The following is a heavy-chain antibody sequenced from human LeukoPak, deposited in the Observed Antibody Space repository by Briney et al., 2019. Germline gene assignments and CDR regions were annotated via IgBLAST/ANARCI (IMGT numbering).Heavy chain of an antibody. Sequence: GASVKVSCKASGGTFSSYAISWERQAPRQGLEWMGGIITIYGTANYAQKFQGRVTITADESTSTAYMELRSLRSEDTAVYSCARGDTWEYCSSTSCYLYAFDIWRRGPMVTVSS. CDR3: ARGDTWEYCSSTSCYLYAFDI. V-gene: IGHV1-69*13. J-gene: IGHJ3*02. D-gene: IGHD2-2*01. CDR2: IITIYGTA. CDR1: GGTFSSYA.